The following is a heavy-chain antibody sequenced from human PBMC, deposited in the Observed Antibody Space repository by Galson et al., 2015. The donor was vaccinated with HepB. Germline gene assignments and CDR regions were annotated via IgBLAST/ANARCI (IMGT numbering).Heavy chain of an antibody. J-gene: IGHJ3*02. CDR2: ISSSGSYI. V-gene: IGHV3-21*01. CDR1: GFTFSGHS. D-gene: IGHD1-7*01. CDR3: ARGTGITSRAFDI. Sequence: SLRLSCAASGFTFSGHSLSCVRQAPGKGLEWVSSISSSGSYIYYADSVKGRFTISRDNAKNSVYLEMNSLRVEDTAVYYCARGTGITSRAFDIWGQGTMVTVSS.